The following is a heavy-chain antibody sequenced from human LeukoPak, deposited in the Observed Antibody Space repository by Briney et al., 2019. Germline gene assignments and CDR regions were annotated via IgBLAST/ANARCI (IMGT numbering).Heavy chain of an antibody. J-gene: IGHJ5*02. Sequence: SETLSLTCTVSGGSINSSDYYWAWIRQSAGRGLEWIGSIYYSGTTFYSVSLRSRVTISIDSSKNQISLKLRSVNVSDTAVYYCARHGGLPAVVEGFDPWGRGFLVTVSS. CDR1: GGSINSSDYY. CDR2: IYYSGTT. D-gene: IGHD4-23*01. V-gene: IGHV4-39*01. CDR3: ARHGGLPAVVEGFDP.